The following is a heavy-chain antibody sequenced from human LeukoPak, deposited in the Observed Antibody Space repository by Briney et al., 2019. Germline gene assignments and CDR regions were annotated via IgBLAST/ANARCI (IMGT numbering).Heavy chain of an antibody. CDR3: AGSLGYCTSNVCYLKY. V-gene: IGHV1-18*01. Sequence: ASVNVSCKTSGYSENFYGITWVRQVAGQGLDWMGWISAQHGQTEYAPNSQDRVTMSTETYTNTAYMELRSLRSDDTAVYYCAGSLGYCTSNVCYLKYWGQGTLVTVSS. D-gene: IGHD2-8*01. CDR2: ISAQHGQT. CDR1: GYSENFYG. J-gene: IGHJ4*02.